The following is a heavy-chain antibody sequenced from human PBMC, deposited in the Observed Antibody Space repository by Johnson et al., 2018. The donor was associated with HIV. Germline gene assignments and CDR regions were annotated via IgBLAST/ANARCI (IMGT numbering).Heavy chain of an antibody. CDR2: IKQDGSDK. CDR3: ASLGGSYSLDI. Sequence: VQLVESGGGLVQPGGSLRLSCAASGFTFSSYYMSWVRQAPGKGLEWVANIKQDGSDKYYVDSVKGRFTISRDNSKNTLYLQMNSLRAEDTAVYYCASLGGSYSLDIWGQGTMVTVSS. CDR1: GFTFSSYY. J-gene: IGHJ3*02. D-gene: IGHD1-26*01. V-gene: IGHV3-7*05.